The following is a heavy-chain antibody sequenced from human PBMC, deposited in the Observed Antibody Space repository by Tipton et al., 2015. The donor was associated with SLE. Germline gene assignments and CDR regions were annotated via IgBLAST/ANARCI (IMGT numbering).Heavy chain of an antibody. CDR2: IYQSGIT. D-gene: IGHD3-16*01. CDR1: GGSIRSYY. V-gene: IGHV4-59*08. J-gene: IGHJ4*02. CDR3: ATQGYYDSSFDY. Sequence: TLSLTCTVSGGSIRSYYWTGIRQPPGKRLEWIAYIYQSGITNYNPSLQSRVTISVDRSRNHFSLNLNSVTAADTAVYYCATQGYYDSSFDYWGQGTLVTVSS.